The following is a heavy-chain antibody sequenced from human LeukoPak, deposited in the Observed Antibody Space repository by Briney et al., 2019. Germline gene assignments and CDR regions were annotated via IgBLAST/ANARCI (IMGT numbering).Heavy chain of an antibody. V-gene: IGHV3-48*03. Sequence: GGSLRLSCAASGFTFSSYEMNWVRQAPGKGLEWVSYISSSGSTIYYADSVKGRFTISRDNAKNSLYLQMNSLRAEDTAVYYCARSNWIDPYCFDYWGQGTLVTVSS. CDR1: GFTFSSYE. D-gene: IGHD1-20*01. CDR3: ARSNWIDPYCFDY. J-gene: IGHJ4*02. CDR2: ISSSGSTI.